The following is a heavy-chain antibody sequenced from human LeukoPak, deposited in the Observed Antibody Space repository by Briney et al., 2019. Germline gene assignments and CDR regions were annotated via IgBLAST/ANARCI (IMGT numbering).Heavy chain of an antibody. CDR2: IYSGGST. CDR1: GFTVSSNY. Sequence: GGSLRLSCAASGFTVSSNYMSWVRQAPGKGLEWVSVIYSGGSTYYADSVKGRFTISRDNSKNTLYLQMNSLRAEDTAGYYCARSSVGATPYYFDYWGQGTLVTVSS. CDR3: ARSSVGATPYYFDY. V-gene: IGHV3-53*01. D-gene: IGHD1-26*01. J-gene: IGHJ4*02.